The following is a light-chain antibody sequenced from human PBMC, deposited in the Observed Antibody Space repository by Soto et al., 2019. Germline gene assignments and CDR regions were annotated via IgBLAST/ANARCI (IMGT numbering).Light chain of an antibody. J-gene: IGLJ1*01. V-gene: IGLV4-60*02. CDR2: LEGSGSY. CDR3: ETWDSNTRV. CDR1: SGHSSYI. Sequence: QPVLTQSSSASASLGSSVKLTCTLSSGHSSYIIAWHQQQPGKAPRYLMKLEGSGSYNKGSGVPDRFSGSSSGADRYLTISTLQFVEAADYYCETWDSNTRVFGTGPKLTVL.